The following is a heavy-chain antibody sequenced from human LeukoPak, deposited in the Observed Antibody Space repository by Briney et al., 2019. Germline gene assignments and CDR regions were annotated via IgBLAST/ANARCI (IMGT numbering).Heavy chain of an antibody. CDR3: AREGVTKYYFDY. CDR1: GGSISSYY. D-gene: IGHD4-11*01. V-gene: IGHV4-59*01. J-gene: IGHJ4*02. CDR2: IYYSGST. Sequence: PSVTQSLTCTVSGGSISSYYWSWIRHPPAKGLEWIGYIYYSGSTDQNPSLKSRVTISVDTSKNQFSLKLSSVTAADTAVYYCAREGVTKYYFDYWGQGTLVTVSS.